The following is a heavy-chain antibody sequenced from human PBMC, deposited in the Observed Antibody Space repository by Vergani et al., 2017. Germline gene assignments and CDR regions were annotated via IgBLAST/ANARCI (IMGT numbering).Heavy chain of an antibody. CDR3: ARAVATARSYGMDV. CDR1: GGSISSGDYY. CDR2: INHSGST. V-gene: IGHV4-30-4*08. D-gene: IGHD5-12*01. J-gene: IGHJ6*02. Sequence: QVQLQESGPGLVKPSQTLSLTCTVSGGSISSGDYYWSWIRQPPGKGLEWIGEINHSGSTNYNPSLKSRVTISVDTSKNQFSLKLSSVTAADTAVYYCARAVATARSYGMDVWGQGTTVTVSS.